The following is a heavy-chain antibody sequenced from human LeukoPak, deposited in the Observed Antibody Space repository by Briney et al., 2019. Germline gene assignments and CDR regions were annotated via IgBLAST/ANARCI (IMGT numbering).Heavy chain of an antibody. CDR2: IIPILGIA. Sequence: SVKVSCKASGGTFSSYTISWVRQAPGQGLEWMGRIIPILGIANYAQKFQGRVTITAEKSTTTCYMELRSLRSENTAVYYCARDLAMVRGEYWFDPWGQGTLVTVSS. CDR1: GGTFSSYT. V-gene: IGHV1-69*04. J-gene: IGHJ5*02. CDR3: ARDLAMVRGEYWFDP. D-gene: IGHD3-10*01.